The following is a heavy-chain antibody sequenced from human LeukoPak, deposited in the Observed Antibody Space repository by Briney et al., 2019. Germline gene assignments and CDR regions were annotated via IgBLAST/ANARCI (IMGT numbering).Heavy chain of an antibody. CDR1: GGSINNGGYY. CDR3: ERNRDGSNSFDY. Sequence: PSETLSLTCTVSGGSINNGGYYWSWIHQHPGKGLEWIGYIYYSGSSYYNPSLRSRLTISVDTSNNHFSLKLSSVTAADTGVYYCERNRDGSNSFDYWGQGKLVTVSS. V-gene: IGHV4-31*03. CDR2: IYYSGSS. D-gene: IGHD5-24*01. J-gene: IGHJ4*02.